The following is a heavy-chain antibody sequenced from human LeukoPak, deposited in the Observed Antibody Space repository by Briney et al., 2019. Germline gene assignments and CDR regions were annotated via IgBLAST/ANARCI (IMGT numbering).Heavy chain of an antibody. D-gene: IGHD2-2*01. V-gene: IGHV1-18*01. J-gene: IGHJ4*02. Sequence: APVKVSCKASGYTFTSYGISWVRQAPGQGLEWMGWISAYNGNTNYAQKLQGRVTMTTDTSTSTAYMELRSLRSDDTAVYYCARDYEGYCSSTSCYRIDYWGQGTLVTVSS. CDR2: ISAYNGNT. CDR3: ARDYEGYCSSTSCYRIDY. CDR1: GYTFTSYG.